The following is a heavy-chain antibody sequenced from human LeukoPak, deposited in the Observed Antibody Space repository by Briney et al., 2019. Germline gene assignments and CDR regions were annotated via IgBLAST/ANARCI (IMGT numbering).Heavy chain of an antibody. Sequence: ASVKVSCKASGYTFTSYDINWVRQATGQGLEWMGWMNPNSGNTGYAQKFQGRVTMTRNTSISTAYMELSSLRSEDTAVYYCARVEVWGEAAFLTPDYWGQGTLVTVSS. V-gene: IGHV1-8*01. J-gene: IGHJ4*02. CDR3: ARVEVWGEAAFLTPDY. CDR2: MNPNSGNT. CDR1: GYTFTSYD. D-gene: IGHD3-16*01.